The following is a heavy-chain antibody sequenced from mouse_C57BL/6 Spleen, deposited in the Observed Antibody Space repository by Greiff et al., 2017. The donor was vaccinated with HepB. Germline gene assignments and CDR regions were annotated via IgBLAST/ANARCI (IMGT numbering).Heavy chain of an antibody. D-gene: IGHD2-5*01. CDR3: ARSYSNYEAWFAY. V-gene: IGHV1-82*01. CDR2: VYPGDGDT. Sequence: VQLQQSGPELVKPGASVKISCKASGYAFSSSWMNWVKQRPGKGLEWIGRVYPGDGDTNYNGKFKGKATLTADKSSSTAYMQLRSLTSEDSAVYFCARSYSNYEAWFAYWGQGTLVTVSA. J-gene: IGHJ3*01. CDR1: GYAFSSSW.